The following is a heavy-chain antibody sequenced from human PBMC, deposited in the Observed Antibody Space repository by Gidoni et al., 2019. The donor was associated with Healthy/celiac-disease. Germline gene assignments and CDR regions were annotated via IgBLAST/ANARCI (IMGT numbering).Heavy chain of an antibody. V-gene: IGHV4-4*07. CDR2: IYTSGST. CDR3: AREVSEYQLLHNWFDP. J-gene: IGHJ5*02. CDR1: GGSISSYS. D-gene: IGHD2-2*01. Sequence: QVQLQESGPGLVKPSETLSLTCTVSGGSISSYSWSWIRQPAGKGLEWIGRIYTSGSTNYNPSLKSRVTMSVDTSKNQFSLKLSSVTAADTAVYYCAREVSEYQLLHNWFDPWGQGTLVTVSS.